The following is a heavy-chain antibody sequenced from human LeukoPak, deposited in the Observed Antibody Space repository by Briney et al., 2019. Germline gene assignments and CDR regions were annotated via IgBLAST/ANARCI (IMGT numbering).Heavy chain of an antibody. J-gene: IGHJ4*02. V-gene: IGHV1-18*01. CDR2: ISTSTGDT. CDR3: ARDDNYGIFVNVDY. D-gene: IGHD4-11*01. CDR1: GYSFIRYG. Sequence: ASVKVSCKTSGYSFIRYGISWVRQAPGQGPEWMGWISTSTGDTKYTQKFQGIVPLTTDTSKSTAYMELSRLRSDDTAVYYCARDDNYGIFVNVDYWGEGTLVTVSS.